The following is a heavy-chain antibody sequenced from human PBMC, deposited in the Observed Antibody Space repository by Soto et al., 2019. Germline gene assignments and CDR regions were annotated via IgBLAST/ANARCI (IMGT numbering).Heavy chain of an antibody. CDR2: IIPLFGTA. J-gene: IGHJ4*02. V-gene: IGHV1-69*01. CDR3: ARDWSDPPDSSSSV. D-gene: IGHD6-6*01. Sequence: QVQLVQSGAEVKKPWSSVKVSCKASGGTFSSYAISWVRQAPGQGLEWMGGIIPLFGTANYAQKFQGRVTITADESTSTAYMELSSLSSEDTAVYYCARDWSDPPDSSSSVWGQGTLVTVSS. CDR1: GGTFSSYA.